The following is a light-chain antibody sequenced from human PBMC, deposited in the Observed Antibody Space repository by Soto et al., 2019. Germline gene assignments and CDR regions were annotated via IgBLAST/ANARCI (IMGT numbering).Light chain of an antibody. CDR1: QSVTTR. Sequence: IVLTQSPGTLSLSPGERVTLSCRASQSVTTRLAWYQHKPGQAPTLLMSGASNRASGVPVRFSGSGSGTDFTLNITRLEPEDFALYYCQQYGGSPITFGLVTRLEIK. CDR2: GAS. J-gene: IGKJ5*01. V-gene: IGKV3-20*01. CDR3: QQYGGSPIT.